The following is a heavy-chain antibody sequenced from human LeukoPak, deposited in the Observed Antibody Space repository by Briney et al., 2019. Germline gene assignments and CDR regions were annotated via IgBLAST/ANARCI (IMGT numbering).Heavy chain of an antibody. CDR2: IGTGGYS. CDR3: ARRTIGGNPASAY. J-gene: IGHJ4*02. V-gene: IGHV3-21*06. D-gene: IGHD4-23*01. Sequence: GASLRLSCAASGFTFSTYEMNWVRQAPGKGLEWVSSIGTGGYSYSAVSVKGRFTISRDNAKSTLYLQMDSLTVEDTALYYCARRTIGGNPASAYWGQGTLVTVSS. CDR1: GFTFSTYE.